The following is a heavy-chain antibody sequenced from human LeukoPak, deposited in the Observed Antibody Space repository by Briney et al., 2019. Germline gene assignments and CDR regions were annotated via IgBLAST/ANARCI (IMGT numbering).Heavy chain of an antibody. CDR2: TYYRSKWYN. CDR3: ARANRLEGHRVFDY. Sequence: SQTLSLTCAISGDSVSSNSAAWNWIRQSPSRGLEWLGRTYYRSKWYNDYAVSVKSRITIDPDTSKNQFSLQLSSLTPEDTAVYYCARANRLEGHRVFDYWGQGTLVTVSS. J-gene: IGHJ4*02. CDR1: GDSVSSNSAA. D-gene: IGHD1-1*01. V-gene: IGHV6-1*01.